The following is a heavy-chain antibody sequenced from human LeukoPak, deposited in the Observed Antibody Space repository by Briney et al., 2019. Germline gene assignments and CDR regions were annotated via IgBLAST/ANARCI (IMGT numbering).Heavy chain of an antibody. CDR2: MYTLGNT. CDR1: GFTVSTNY. V-gene: IGHV3-66*01. Sequence: GGSLRLSCAASGFTVSTNYMTWIRQAPGTGLEWVSVMYTLGNTNYADSVRGRFTISRDNSKNTLYLQMNSLRAEDTAVYYCAGYGGSYPYYMDVWGKGTTVTISS. CDR3: AGYGGSYPYYMDV. J-gene: IGHJ6*03. D-gene: IGHD1-26*01.